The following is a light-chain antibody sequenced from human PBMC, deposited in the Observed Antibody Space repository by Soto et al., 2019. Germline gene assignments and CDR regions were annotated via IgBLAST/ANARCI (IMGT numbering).Light chain of an antibody. CDR1: SSNIGAGYD. Sequence: QSVLTQPPSVSGAPGQTITISCTGSSSNIGAGYDVHWYQQLPGRAPKLLIYGNVDRPSGVPDRFSASKSGTSASLAITGLQAEDEADYYCQAYDTSLSGVVFGTGTKVTVL. CDR2: GNV. J-gene: IGLJ1*01. V-gene: IGLV1-40*01. CDR3: QAYDTSLSGVV.